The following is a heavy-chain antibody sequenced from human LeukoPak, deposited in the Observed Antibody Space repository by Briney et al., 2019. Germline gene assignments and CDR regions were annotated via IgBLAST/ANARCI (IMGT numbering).Heavy chain of an antibody. V-gene: IGHV3-74*01. D-gene: IGHD1-14*01. J-gene: IGHJ4*02. CDR3: ARLTGTSSPGVDY. CDR2: IDADGSAT. CDR1: GFTFSSYS. Sequence: PGGSLRLSCAASGFTFSSYSMHWVRQAPGKGLVWVSGIDADGSATVYADSVKGRSTISRDNAKNTVFLQMNSLTAEDTAVYFCARLTGTSSPGVDYWGQGTLVTVSS.